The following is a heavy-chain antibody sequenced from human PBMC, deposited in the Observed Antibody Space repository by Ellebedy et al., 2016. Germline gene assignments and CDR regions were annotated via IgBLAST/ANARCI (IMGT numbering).Heavy chain of an antibody. J-gene: IGHJ6*04. Sequence: GGSLRLXCAASGFTVKTYVLNWVRQAPGKGLEWVSSVSGTDDSTTYADSVRGRFFISRDSSTNTLFLQMNSLRPEDTAVYHCAVDGTDVWGAGTSVTVSS. CDR3: AVDGTDV. CDR1: GFTVKTYV. D-gene: IGHD1-26*01. CDR2: VSGTDDST. V-gene: IGHV3-23*01.